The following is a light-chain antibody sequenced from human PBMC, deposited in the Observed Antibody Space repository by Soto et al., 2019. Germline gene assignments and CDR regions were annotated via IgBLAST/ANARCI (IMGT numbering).Light chain of an antibody. CDR1: QSVLYSSNNKNY. V-gene: IGKV4-1*01. J-gene: IGKJ2*01. Sequence: DIVMTQSPDSLAVSLGERATINCKSSQSVLYSSNNKNYLAWYQQKPGQPPKLLIYWASTRESGVPDRVSGSGSGPDFTLTISSLQAEDVAVYYCQQYYSTPFMYTFGQGTKLEIK. CDR3: QQYYSTPFMYT. CDR2: WAS.